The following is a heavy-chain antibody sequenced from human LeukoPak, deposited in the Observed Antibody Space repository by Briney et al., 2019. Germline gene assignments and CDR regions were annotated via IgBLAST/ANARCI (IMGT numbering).Heavy chain of an antibody. CDR3: NAARPHYWMQLNGMDV. V-gene: IGHV4-39*07. CDR2: IYYSGST. CDR1: GGSISSSSYY. Sequence: SETLSLTCTVSGGSISSSSYYWGWIRQPPGKGLEWIGSIYYSGSTYYNPSLKSRVTISVDTSKNQFSLKLSSVTAADTAVYYCNAARPHYWMQLNGMDVWGQGTTVTVSS. D-gene: IGHD5-18*01. J-gene: IGHJ6*02.